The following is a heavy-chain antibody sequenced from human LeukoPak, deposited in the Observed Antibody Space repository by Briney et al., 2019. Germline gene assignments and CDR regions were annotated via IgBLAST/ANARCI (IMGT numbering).Heavy chain of an antibody. CDR3: ARAQSGSHSCMDV. V-gene: IGHV4-34*01. Sequence: SETLSLTCAVYGGSFSGYYWSWIRQPPGKGLEWIGEINHSGSTNYNPSLKSRVTISVDTSKNQFSLKLSSVTAADTAVYYCARAQSGSHSCMDVWGKGTTVTVSS. J-gene: IGHJ6*03. D-gene: IGHD2-15*01. CDR2: INHSGST. CDR1: GGSFSGYY.